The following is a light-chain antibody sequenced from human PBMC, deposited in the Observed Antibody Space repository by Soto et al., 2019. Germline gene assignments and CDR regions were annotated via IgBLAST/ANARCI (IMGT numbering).Light chain of an antibody. CDR3: QTWGTGIVV. CDR1: SGHSSNA. V-gene: IGLV4-69*01. Sequence: QLVLTQSPSASASLGASVNLTCTLSSGHSSNAIAWHQQQPEKGHRYLMKLNSDGSHSKGDGIPDRFSGSSSGAERYLTIASLQSEDEADYYCQTWGTGIVVFGGGTQLTVL. CDR2: LNSDGSH. J-gene: IGLJ2*01.